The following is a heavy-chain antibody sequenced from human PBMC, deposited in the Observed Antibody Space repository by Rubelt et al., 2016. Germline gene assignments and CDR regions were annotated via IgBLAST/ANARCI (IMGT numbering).Heavy chain of an antibody. Sequence: EVQLVQSGAEVKKPGESLRISCKGSGYSFTSYWMSWVRQMPVKGLEWWGRIDPSGSYSNYSPSLQGHVTITADNPISTACAQCSSLTVSDTAMCYCARKRGTMIVARDDAFDIWGQGTMVTVSS. J-gene: IGHJ3*02. CDR1: GYSFTSYW. V-gene: IGHV5-10-1*01. CDR2: IDPSGSYS. D-gene: IGHD3-22*01. CDR3: ARKRGTMIVARDDAFDI.